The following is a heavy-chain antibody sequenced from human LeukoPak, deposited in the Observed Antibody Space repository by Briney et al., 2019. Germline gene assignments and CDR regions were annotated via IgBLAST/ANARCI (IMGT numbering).Heavy chain of an antibody. J-gene: IGHJ5*02. V-gene: IGHV3-7*01. D-gene: IGHD3-10*01. Sequence: GGSLRLSCAASGFTFSSYWMSWVRQAPGKGLEWVANIKQDGSEKYYVDSVKGRFTISRDNAKNSPYLQMNSLRAEYTAVYYCARDHYGTGSYYSSFDPWGQGTLVTVSS. CDR2: IKQDGSEK. CDR3: ARDHYGTGSYYSSFDP. CDR1: GFTFSSYW.